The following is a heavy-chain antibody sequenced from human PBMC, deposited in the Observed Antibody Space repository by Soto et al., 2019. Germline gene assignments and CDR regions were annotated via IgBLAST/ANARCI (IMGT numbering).Heavy chain of an antibody. CDR1: GFTFSTYA. V-gene: IGHV3-23*01. Sequence: EVQLLESGGVLVQPGGSLRLSCAASGFTFSTYAMTWVRQAPGKGLEWVSSISGSGGRTYYADSVKGRFTISRDNSKNPLYLTTNRLRAEDTAVYYCAKAGDYHGSESYFPLDYWGQGTLVPVSP. CDR3: AKAGDYHGSESYFPLDY. J-gene: IGHJ4*02. CDR2: ISGSGGRT. D-gene: IGHD3-10*01.